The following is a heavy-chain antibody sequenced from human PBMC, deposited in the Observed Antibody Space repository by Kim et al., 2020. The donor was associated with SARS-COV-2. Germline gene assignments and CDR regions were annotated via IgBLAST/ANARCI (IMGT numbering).Heavy chain of an antibody. CDR1: GFTFSSYE. J-gene: IGHJ5*02. CDR2: ISSSGSTI. D-gene: IGHD6-19*01. Sequence: GGSLRLSCAASGFTFSSYEMNWVRQAPGKGLEWVSYISSSGSTIYYADSVKGRFTISRDNAKNSLYLQMNSLIAEDTAVYYCARDNAVDWFDPWGQGTLVTVSS. CDR3: ARDNAVDWFDP. V-gene: IGHV3-48*03.